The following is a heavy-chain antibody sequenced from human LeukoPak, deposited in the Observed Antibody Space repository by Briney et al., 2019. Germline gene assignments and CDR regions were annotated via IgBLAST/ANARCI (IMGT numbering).Heavy chain of an antibody. D-gene: IGHD3-22*01. CDR2: ISGSGGST. V-gene: IGHV3-23*01. CDR1: GFTFSSYA. J-gene: IGHJ4*02. CDR3: ARDGVSDYYDSSGYDY. Sequence: GGSLRLSCAASGFTFSSYAMGWVRQAPGKGLEWVSTISGSGGSTYYADSVKGRFTISRDNAKNSLYLQMNSLRAEDTAVYYCARDGVSDYYDSSGYDYWGQGTLVTVSS.